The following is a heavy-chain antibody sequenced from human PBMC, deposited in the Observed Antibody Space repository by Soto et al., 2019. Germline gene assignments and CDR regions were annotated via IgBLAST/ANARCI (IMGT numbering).Heavy chain of an antibody. V-gene: IGHV5-51*01. CDR3: ARLGDFWSGYYGYYYYYGMDV. D-gene: IGHD3-3*01. CDR2: IYPGDSDT. Sequence: GASLKISCKGSGYSFTSYWIGWVRQMPGKGLEWMGIIYPGDSDTRYSPSFQGQVTISADKSISTAYLQWSSLKASDTAMYYCARLGDFWSGYYGYYYYYGMDVWGQGTTVTVSS. CDR1: GYSFTSYW. J-gene: IGHJ6*02.